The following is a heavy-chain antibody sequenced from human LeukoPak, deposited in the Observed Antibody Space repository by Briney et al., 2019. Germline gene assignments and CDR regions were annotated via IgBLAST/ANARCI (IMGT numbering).Heavy chain of an antibody. CDR1: GFTFSSYG. CDR2: IWYDGSDK. J-gene: IGHJ1*01. V-gene: IGHV3-33*01. Sequence: PGRSLRLSCAASGFTFSSYGMHWVRQAPGKGLEWVAVIWYDGSDKYYVDSVKGRFTISRDTSKNTLYLQMNSLRAEDTAVYYCATEGFAVAAAGHVGYFQHWGQGTLVTVSS. D-gene: IGHD6-13*01. CDR3: ATEGFAVAAAGHVGYFQH.